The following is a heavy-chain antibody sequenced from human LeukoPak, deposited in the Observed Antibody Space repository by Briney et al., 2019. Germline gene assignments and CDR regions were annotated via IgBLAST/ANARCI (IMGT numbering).Heavy chain of an antibody. CDR1: GYTFTGYY. D-gene: IGHD6-19*01. V-gene: IGHV1-2*02. CDR3: ARGSSSGWHTDY. J-gene: IGHJ4*02. Sequence: ASVKVSCKASGYTFTGYYMHWVRQAPGQGLEWMGWINPNSGGTNYAQKFQGRVTITADESTSTAYMELSSLRSEDTAVYYCARGSSSGWHTDYWGQGTLVTVSS. CDR2: INPNSGGT.